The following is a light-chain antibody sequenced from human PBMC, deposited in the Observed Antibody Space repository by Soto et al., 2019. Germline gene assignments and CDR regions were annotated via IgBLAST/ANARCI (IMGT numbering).Light chain of an antibody. J-gene: IGKJ2*01. CDR2: DAS. V-gene: IGKV3-11*01. Sequence: EIVLTQSPATLSLSPGERATLSCRASQSVSSYLAWYQQKPGQAPRLLIYDASNWATGIPARFSGSGSGTDFTLTISSLEPEDFAVYYCQQRSNWPPGLYTFGQGTKLEIK. CDR1: QSVSSY. CDR3: QQRSNWPPGLYT.